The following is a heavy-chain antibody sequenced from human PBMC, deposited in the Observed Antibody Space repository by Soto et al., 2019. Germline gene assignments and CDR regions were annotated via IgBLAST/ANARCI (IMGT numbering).Heavy chain of an antibody. Sequence: SETLILTFTDSDCFIRRYYCSWLRQPPRKGLEWIGYIYYSGSTNYNPSLKSRVTISVDTSKNQFSLKLSSVTAADTAVYYCARHPYCTNGGCFDNWFDPGGQVTLVTVSS. CDR1: DCFIRRYY. CDR3: ARHPYCTNGGCFDNWFDP. J-gene: IGHJ5*02. D-gene: IGHD2-8*01. CDR2: IYYSGST. V-gene: IGHV4-59*01.